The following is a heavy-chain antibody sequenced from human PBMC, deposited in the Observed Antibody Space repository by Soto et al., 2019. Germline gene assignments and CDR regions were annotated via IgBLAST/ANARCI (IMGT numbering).Heavy chain of an antibody. Sequence: GGSLRLSCAASGFTFSTYSMNWVRQAPGKGLEWVSSISSSSTYIYYADSVRGRFTISRDNAKNSLFLQINSLRAEDTAVYYCAGLSEYCSGGTCDYYYYYMDVWGKGTTVTVSS. CDR3: AGLSEYCSGGTCDYYYYYMDV. D-gene: IGHD2-15*01. J-gene: IGHJ6*03. CDR1: GFTFSTYS. V-gene: IGHV3-21*01. CDR2: ISSSSTYI.